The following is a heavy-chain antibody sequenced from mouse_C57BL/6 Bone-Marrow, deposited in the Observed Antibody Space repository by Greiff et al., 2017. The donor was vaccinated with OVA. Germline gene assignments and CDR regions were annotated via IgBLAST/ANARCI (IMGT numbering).Heavy chain of an antibody. Sequence: EVQLVESGGGLVKPGGSLKLSCAASGFTFSDYGMHWVRQAPEKGLEWVAYISSGSSTIYYADTVKGRFTISRDNAKNTLFLQMTSLRSEDTAMYYCARQGYYGNPPFMDYWGQGTSVTVSS. CDR3: ARQGYYGNPPFMDY. D-gene: IGHD2-1*01. V-gene: IGHV5-17*01. J-gene: IGHJ4*01. CDR1: GFTFSDYG. CDR2: ISSGSSTI.